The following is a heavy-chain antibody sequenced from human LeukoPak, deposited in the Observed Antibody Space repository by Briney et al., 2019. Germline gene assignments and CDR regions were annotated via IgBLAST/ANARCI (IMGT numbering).Heavy chain of an antibody. CDR3: ARVAPRGYYDYYYYDYGMDV. CDR2: INPNSGGT. Sequence: GASVKVSCKASGYTFTGYYMHWVRQAPGQGLERKGWINPNSGGTNYAQKFQGRVTMTRDTSISTAYMELSRLRSDDTAVYYCARVAPRGYYDYYYYDYGMDVWGQGTTVTVSS. J-gene: IGHJ6*02. V-gene: IGHV1-2*02. D-gene: IGHD3-22*01. CDR1: GYTFTGYY.